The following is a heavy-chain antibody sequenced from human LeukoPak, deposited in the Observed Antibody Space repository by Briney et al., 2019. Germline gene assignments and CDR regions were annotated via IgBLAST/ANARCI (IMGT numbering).Heavy chain of an antibody. CDR1: GFTFSSYW. Sequence: GGSLRLSCAASGFTFSSYWMTWVRQAPGKGLEWVSAISGSGGGTYYADSVKGRFTISRDNSKNTLYLQMNSLRAEDTALYYCAKDTWQFAPDYYYYMDVWGKGTTVIVSS. J-gene: IGHJ6*03. V-gene: IGHV3-23*01. CDR3: AKDTWQFAPDYYYYMDV. CDR2: ISGSGGGT. D-gene: IGHD2-21*01.